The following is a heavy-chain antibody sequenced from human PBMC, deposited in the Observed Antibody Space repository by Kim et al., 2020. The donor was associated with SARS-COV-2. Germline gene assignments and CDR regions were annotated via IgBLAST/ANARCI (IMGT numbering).Heavy chain of an antibody. CDR3: ASETHTYSTSWGS. D-gene: IGHD6-13*01. Sequence: GGSLRLSCTASGFTFSDYYMTWIRQAPGKGLEWVSYISGSTNTIYYADSVKGRFTISRDNARNSLYLQMNSLRAEDTAVYYCASETHTYSTSWGSWGQGTLVTVSS. CDR1: GFTFSDYY. CDR2: ISGSTNTI. J-gene: IGHJ5*02. V-gene: IGHV3-11*01.